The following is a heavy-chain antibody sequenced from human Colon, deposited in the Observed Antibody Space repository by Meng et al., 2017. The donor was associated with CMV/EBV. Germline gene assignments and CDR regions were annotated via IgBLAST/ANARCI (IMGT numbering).Heavy chain of an antibody. Sequence: SETLSLTCTVSGGSISSSSYYWGWIRQPPGKGLEWIGSIYYSGSTYYNPSLKSRVTISVDTSKNQFSLKLSSVTAADTALYYCARDVVYPYYFDSWGQGIPVTVSS. CDR1: GGSISSSSYY. CDR3: ARDVVYPYYFDS. J-gene: IGHJ4*02. V-gene: IGHV4-39*07. D-gene: IGHD1-14*01. CDR2: IYYSGST.